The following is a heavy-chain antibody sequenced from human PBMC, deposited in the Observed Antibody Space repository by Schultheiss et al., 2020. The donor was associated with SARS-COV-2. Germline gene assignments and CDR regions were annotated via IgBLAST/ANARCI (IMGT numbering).Heavy chain of an antibody. CDR3: ARGSYDLQH. D-gene: IGHD4-17*01. CDR2: IYSSGST. Sequence: SETLSLTCTVSGGSISSSSYYWNWVRQPPGKGLEWIGYIYSSGSTNYNPSLKSRVTISGDTSKYQVSLKLSSVTAADTAVYYCARGSYDLQHWGQGTLVTVSS. CDR1: GGSISSSSYY. J-gene: IGHJ1*01. V-gene: IGHV4-61*01.